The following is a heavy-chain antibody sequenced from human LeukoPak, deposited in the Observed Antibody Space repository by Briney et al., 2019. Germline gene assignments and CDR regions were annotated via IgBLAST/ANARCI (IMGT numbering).Heavy chain of an antibody. CDR2: INAGNGNA. V-gene: IGHV1-3*01. D-gene: IGHD6-19*01. Sequence: GASVKVSCKASGGTFSSYAISWVRQAPGQRLEWMGWINAGNGNAKYSQKFQGRVTITRDTSASTAYMELSSLRSEDTAVYYCARGSLASCGWYVLGYWGQGTLVTVSS. J-gene: IGHJ4*02. CDR1: GGTFSSYA. CDR3: ARGSLASCGWYVLGY.